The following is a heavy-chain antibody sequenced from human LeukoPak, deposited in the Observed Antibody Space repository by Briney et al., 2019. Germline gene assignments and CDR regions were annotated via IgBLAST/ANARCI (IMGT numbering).Heavy chain of an antibody. J-gene: IGHJ1*01. Sequence: GGSLRLSCAASGFTFSDYYMSWIRQAPGKGLEWVSYISSSGSTIYYADSVKGRFTISRGNAKNSLYLQMNSLRAEDTAVYYCASPGEAAPGSVQHWGQGTLVTVSS. CDR1: GFTFSDYY. CDR2: ISSSGSTI. V-gene: IGHV3-11*01. D-gene: IGHD6-6*01. CDR3: ASPGEAAPGSVQH.